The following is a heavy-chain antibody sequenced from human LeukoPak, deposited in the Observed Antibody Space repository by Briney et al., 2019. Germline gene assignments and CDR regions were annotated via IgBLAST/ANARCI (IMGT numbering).Heavy chain of an antibody. D-gene: IGHD5-18*01. J-gene: IGHJ3*02. V-gene: IGHV1-2*02. CDR3: ARAYSYAMKRAFDI. Sequence: ASVKVSCKASGYTFTDYYIQWVRQAPGQGLEWMGWINPNSGGTNYAQKFQGRVTMTRDTSITTAYMELSRLRSDDTAVYYCARAYSYAMKRAFDIWGQGTMVTVSS. CDR2: INPNSGGT. CDR1: GYTFTDYY.